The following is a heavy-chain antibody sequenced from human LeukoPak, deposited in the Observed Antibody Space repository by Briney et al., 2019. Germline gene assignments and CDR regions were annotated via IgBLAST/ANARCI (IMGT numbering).Heavy chain of an antibody. CDR1: GFTFSSYS. D-gene: IGHD2-2*01. CDR3: ARDQMPNAFDI. CDR2: ISGSSSYI. V-gene: IGHV3-21*01. Sequence: GGSLRLSCAASGFTFSSYSMNWVRQAPGKGLEWVSSISGSSSYIYYADSVKGRFTISRDNAKNSLYLQMNSLRAEDTAVYYCARDQMPNAFDIWDQGTMVTVSS. J-gene: IGHJ3*02.